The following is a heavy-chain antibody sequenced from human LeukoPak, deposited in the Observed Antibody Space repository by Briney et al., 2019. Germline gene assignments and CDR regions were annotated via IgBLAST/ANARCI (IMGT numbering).Heavy chain of an antibody. CDR2: IYSGGST. CDR3: ARGGYCSSTSRSDV. Sequence: PGGSLRLSCAASGFTVSSNYMSWVRQAPGKGLEWVSVIYSGGSTYYADSVKGRFTISRDNSKNTLYLQMNSLRAEDTAVYYCARGGYCSSTSRSDVWGQGTLVTVSS. V-gene: IGHV3-53*01. CDR1: GFTVSSNY. J-gene: IGHJ4*02. D-gene: IGHD2-2*01.